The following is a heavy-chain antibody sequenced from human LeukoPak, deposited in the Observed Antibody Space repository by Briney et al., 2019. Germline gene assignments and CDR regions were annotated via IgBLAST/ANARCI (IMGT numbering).Heavy chain of an antibody. Sequence: GASVKVSCEASGGTFSSYAISWVRQAPGQGLEWMGGIIPIFGTANYAQKFQGRVTITADESTSTAYMELSSLRSEDTAVYYCAREGSGYTDAFDIWGQGTMVTVSS. J-gene: IGHJ3*02. CDR1: GGTFSSYA. V-gene: IGHV1-69*13. CDR3: AREGSGYTDAFDI. CDR2: IIPIFGTA. D-gene: IGHD3-22*01.